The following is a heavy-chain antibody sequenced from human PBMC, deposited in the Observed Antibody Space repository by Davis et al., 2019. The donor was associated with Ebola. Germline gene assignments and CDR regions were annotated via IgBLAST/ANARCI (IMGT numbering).Heavy chain of an antibody. D-gene: IGHD6-13*01. J-gene: IGHJ4*02. Sequence: ESLSLSCAASGFTFSSYSMSCVRQAPGKGLEWVSPISGSGVSTYYADSVKGRFTISRDNSKNTLYLQMNSLRAEDTAVYYCARVSSSSWYGADYWGQGTLVTVSS. CDR3: ARVSSSSWYGADY. CDR2: ISGSGVST. CDR1: GFTFSSYS. V-gene: IGHV3-23*01.